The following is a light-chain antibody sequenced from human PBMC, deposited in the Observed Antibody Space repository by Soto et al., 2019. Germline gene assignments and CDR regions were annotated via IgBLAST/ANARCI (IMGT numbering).Light chain of an antibody. Sequence: EIVVTQYPAILSVSPGERVTLSCRASQSVLNNLAWYQQKPGQAPRLLIYDASNRATGIPARFSGSGSGTDFTLTISSLQPEDFATYYCQQLNSYPWTFGQG. V-gene: IGKV3D-15*01. CDR1: QSVLNN. CDR3: QQLNSYPWT. J-gene: IGKJ1*01. CDR2: DAS.